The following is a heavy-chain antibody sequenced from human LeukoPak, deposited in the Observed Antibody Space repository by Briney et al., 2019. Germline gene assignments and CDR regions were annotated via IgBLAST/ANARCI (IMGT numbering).Heavy chain of an antibody. D-gene: IGHD6-19*01. V-gene: IGHV4-39*07. CDR1: GGSISSSSYY. CDR3: ARARYSSGWLNY. CDR2: INHSGST. J-gene: IGHJ4*02. Sequence: SETLSLTCTVSGGSISSSSYYWGWIRQPPGKGLEWIGEINHSGSTNYNPSLKSRVTISVDTSKNQFSLKLSSVTAADTAVYYCARARYSSGWLNYWGQGTLVTVSS.